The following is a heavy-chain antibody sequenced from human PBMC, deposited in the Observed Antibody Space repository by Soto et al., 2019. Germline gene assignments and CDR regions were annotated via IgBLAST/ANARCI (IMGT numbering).Heavy chain of an antibody. J-gene: IGHJ4*02. Sequence: VGSLRLSCAASGFTFSDYYMSWIRQAPGKGLEWVSYISSSSSYTNYADSVKGRFTISRDNAKNSLYLQMNSLRAEDTAVYYCAKGYYDSSGTPRFDYWGQGTLVTVSS. CDR3: AKGYYDSSGTPRFDY. D-gene: IGHD3-22*01. CDR1: GFTFSDYY. CDR2: ISSSSSYT. V-gene: IGHV3-11*06.